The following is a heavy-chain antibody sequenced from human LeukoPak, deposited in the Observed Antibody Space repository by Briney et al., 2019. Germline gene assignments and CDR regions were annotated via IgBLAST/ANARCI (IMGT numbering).Heavy chain of an antibody. Sequence: SETLSLTCTVSGGSISGYYWSWIRQPAGEGLEWIGRIYSSGSTNYNPSLKSRVSMSVDTSNNQFSLNLSSVTAADTAVYYCARKRKGAYDPDCWGQGTLVTVSS. CDR3: ARKRKGAYDPDC. CDR1: GGSISGYY. CDR2: IYSSGST. V-gene: IGHV4-4*07. D-gene: IGHD3-3*01. J-gene: IGHJ4*02.